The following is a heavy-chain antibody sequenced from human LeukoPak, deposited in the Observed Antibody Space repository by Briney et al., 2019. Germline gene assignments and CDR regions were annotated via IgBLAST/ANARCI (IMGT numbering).Heavy chain of an antibody. Sequence: QPGRSLRLSCAASGFTFSSYAMHWVRQAPGKGLEWVAVISYDGGNKYYADSVKGRFTISRDNSKNTLYPQMNSLRAEDTAVYYCAREDIVVVTASNSVYYYYYGMDVWGQGTTVTVSS. J-gene: IGHJ6*02. CDR1: GFTFSSYA. CDR3: AREDIVVVTASNSVYYYYYGMDV. CDR2: ISYDGGNK. V-gene: IGHV3-30-3*01. D-gene: IGHD2-21*02.